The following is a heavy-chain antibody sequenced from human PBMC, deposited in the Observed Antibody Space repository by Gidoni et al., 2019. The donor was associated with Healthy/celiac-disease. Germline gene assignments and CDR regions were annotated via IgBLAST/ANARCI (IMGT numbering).Heavy chain of an antibody. J-gene: IGHJ6*02. Sequence: QVQLQESGPGLVKPSETLSLTCTVSGGSISSYYWSWIRQPPGKGLEWSGYIYSSGSTNYNPSLKSRVTISVDTSKNQFSLKLSSVTAADTAVYYCASHTQGDSSGYYYYGMDVWGQGTTVTVSS. V-gene: IGHV4-59*08. CDR3: ASHTQGDSSGYYYYGMDV. CDR1: GGSISSYY. D-gene: IGHD3-22*01. CDR2: IYSSGST.